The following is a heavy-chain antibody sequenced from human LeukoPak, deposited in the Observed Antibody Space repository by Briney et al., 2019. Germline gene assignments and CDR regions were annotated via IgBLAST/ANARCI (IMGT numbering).Heavy chain of an antibody. CDR1: GFTFSSYA. V-gene: IGHV3-30-3*01. CDR3: ARAYYDFWSGYLSPFGY. J-gene: IGHJ4*02. D-gene: IGHD3-3*01. CDR2: ISYDGSNK. Sequence: PGGSLRLSCAASGFTFSSYAMHWVRQAPGKGLEWVAVISYDGSNKYYADSVKGRFTISRDNSKNTLYLQMNSLRAEDTAVYYCARAYYDFWSGYLSPFGYWGQGTLVTVSS.